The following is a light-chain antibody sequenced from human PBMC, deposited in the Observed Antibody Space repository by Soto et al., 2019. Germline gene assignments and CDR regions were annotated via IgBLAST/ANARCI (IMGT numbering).Light chain of an antibody. CDR3: QQRSNWPLT. Sequence: EFELTQSPGTLSLSPGERATLSCRASQSVSSSYLAWYQQKPGQAPRLLIYDASNRATGIPARFSGSGSGTDFTLTISSLEPEDFALYYCQQRSNWPLTFGRGTKVDIK. CDR1: QSVSSSY. J-gene: IGKJ4*01. V-gene: IGKV3D-20*02. CDR2: DAS.